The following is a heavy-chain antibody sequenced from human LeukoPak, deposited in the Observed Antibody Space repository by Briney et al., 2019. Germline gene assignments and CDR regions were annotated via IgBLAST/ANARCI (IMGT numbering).Heavy chain of an antibody. V-gene: IGHV3-74*01. Sequence: GGSLRLSCTASGFTFSSHWMHWVRQAPGKGLVWVSRINTDGSSTSYADSVKGRFTISRDNAKRTLYLQMNSLRAEDTAVYYCARDLLAAAAGTDYWGQGTLVTVSS. D-gene: IGHD6-13*01. CDR3: ARDLLAAAAGTDY. J-gene: IGHJ4*02. CDR2: INTDGSST. CDR1: GFTFSSHW.